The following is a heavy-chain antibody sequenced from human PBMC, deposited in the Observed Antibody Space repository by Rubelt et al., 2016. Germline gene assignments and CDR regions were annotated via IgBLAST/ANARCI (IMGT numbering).Heavy chain of an antibody. CDR1: GFTVSSNY. Sequence: EVQLVESGGGLVQPGGSLRVSCAASGFTVSSNYMTWVRQAPGKGLECVSVIYSSGSTYYADSVKGRFTISRDNSKNTLYLQMNSLRAEDTAVYCCAKDSRYSGSYWDFDYWGQGTLVTVSS. CDR2: IYSSGST. V-gene: IGHV3-66*01. D-gene: IGHD1-26*01. J-gene: IGHJ4*02. CDR3: AKDSRYSGSYWDFDY.